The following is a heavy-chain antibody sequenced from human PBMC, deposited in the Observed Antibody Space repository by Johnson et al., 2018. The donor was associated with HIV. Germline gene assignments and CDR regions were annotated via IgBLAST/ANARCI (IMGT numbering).Heavy chain of an antibody. D-gene: IGHD2-2*01. V-gene: IGHV3-30*04. CDR3: ARDRCSSTSCIDAFDI. Sequence: QVQLVESGGGVVQPGRSLRLSCAASGFTFSSYAMHWVHQAPGKGLEWVAVISYDGSIKYYADSVKGRFTISRDNSKNTLYLQMNSQRAEDTAVYYCARDRCSSTSCIDAFDIWGQGTMVTISS. CDR2: ISYDGSIK. CDR1: GFTFSSYA. J-gene: IGHJ3*02.